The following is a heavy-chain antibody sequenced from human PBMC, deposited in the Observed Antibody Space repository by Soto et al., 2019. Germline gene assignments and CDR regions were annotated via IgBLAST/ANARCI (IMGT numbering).Heavy chain of an antibody. J-gene: IGHJ5*02. CDR1: GFTFSTYA. CDR3: AKGTSRTTTVSWFDP. D-gene: IGHD4-4*01. V-gene: IGHV3-23*01. Sequence: EVQLLGSGGGLVQPGGSLRLSCAASGFTFSTYAMSWVRQAPGKGLEWVSAITGSGGNTYYADSVKGRFTISRDNSKNTLYLQMNSLRAEDTAVYYSAKGTSRTTTVSWFDPWGQGTLVTVSS. CDR2: ITGSGGNT.